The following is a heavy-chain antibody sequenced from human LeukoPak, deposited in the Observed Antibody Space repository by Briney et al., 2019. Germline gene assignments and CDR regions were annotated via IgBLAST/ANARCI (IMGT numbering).Heavy chain of an antibody. CDR1: GFSVSNSY. Sequence: GGSLRLSCAVSGFSVSNSYINWVRQAPGKGLEWISYISSSSRTIYYADSVKGRFTISRDNAKNSLSVQMTTLRAEDTAVYYCARLFWNGYYPISFDHYYGMDVWGQGTTVTVSS. CDR3: ARLFWNGYYPISFDHYYGMDV. CDR2: ISSSSRTI. V-gene: IGHV3-48*01. D-gene: IGHD3-3*01. J-gene: IGHJ6*02.